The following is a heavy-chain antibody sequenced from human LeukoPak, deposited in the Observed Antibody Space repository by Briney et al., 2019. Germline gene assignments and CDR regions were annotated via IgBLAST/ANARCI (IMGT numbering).Heavy chain of an antibody. CDR3: ARGWGDCTTVSCYTGGDVFDI. Sequence: GGSLRLSCVASGFTFNSYWMSWVRQAPGKGLEWVANIKQDGSEKYYVDSVKGRFTISRDNAKNSLFLQMNSLRAEDTAVYYCARGWGDCTTVSCYTGGDVFDIWGQGTMVTVSS. V-gene: IGHV3-7*01. D-gene: IGHD2-2*02. J-gene: IGHJ3*02. CDR1: GFTFNSYW. CDR2: IKQDGSEK.